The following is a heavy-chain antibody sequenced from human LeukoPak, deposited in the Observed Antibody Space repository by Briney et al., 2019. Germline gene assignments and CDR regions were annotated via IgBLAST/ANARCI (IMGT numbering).Heavy chain of an antibody. CDR1: GFIFNSYA. CDR3: AKGKDIVVVVAALDY. CDR2: ISGGGGNT. D-gene: IGHD2-15*01. Sequence: GGSLRLSCAASGFIFNSYAMTWVRQAPGRGLERVSAISGGGGNTYYADSVKGRFTISRDNSKNTLYVQMNSLRAEDTAVYYCAKGKDIVVVVAALDYWGQGTLVTVSS. V-gene: IGHV3-23*01. J-gene: IGHJ4*02.